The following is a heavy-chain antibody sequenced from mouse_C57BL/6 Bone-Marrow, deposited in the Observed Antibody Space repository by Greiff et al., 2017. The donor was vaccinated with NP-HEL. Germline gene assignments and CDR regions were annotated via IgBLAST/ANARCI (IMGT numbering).Heavy chain of an antibody. V-gene: IGHV4-1*01. CDR3: ARPAAQALYAMDY. Sequence: EVQLVESGGGLVQPGGSLKLSCAASGIDFSRYWMSWVRRAPGKGLEWIGEINPDSSTINYAPSLKDKFIISRDNAKNTLYLQLSKVRSEDTARYYCARPAAQALYAMDYWGQGTSVTVSS. CDR2: INPDSSTI. CDR1: GIDFSRYW. J-gene: IGHJ4*01. D-gene: IGHD3-2*02.